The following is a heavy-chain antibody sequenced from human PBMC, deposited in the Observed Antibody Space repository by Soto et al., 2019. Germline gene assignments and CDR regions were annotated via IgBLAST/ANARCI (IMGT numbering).Heavy chain of an antibody. J-gene: IGHJ4*02. CDR1: EYSFRIYW. V-gene: IGHV5-10-1*01. Sequence: PGESLKISCQAFEYSFRIYWISWVRQKPGAGLEWMGRVDPNDSFATYSPSFEGHVSISVDKSTNIVYLRWRSLRASDTATYYCARHQSGSGNSNFDFWGQGTPVTVSS. D-gene: IGHD3-10*01. CDR2: VDPNDSFA. CDR3: ARHQSGSGNSNFDF.